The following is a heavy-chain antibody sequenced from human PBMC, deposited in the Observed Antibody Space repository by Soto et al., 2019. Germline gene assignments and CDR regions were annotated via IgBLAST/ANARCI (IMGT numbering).Heavy chain of an antibody. Sequence: QVQLVQSGAEVKKPGSSVKVSCKASGGTFSSYAISWVRQAPGQGLEWMGGIIPIFGTANYAQKFQGRVTXIAXEXKSTAYMELSSLRSEDTAVYYCAREGTAAGTRWFDPWGQGTLVTVSS. CDR3: AREGTAAGTRWFDP. D-gene: IGHD6-13*01. CDR2: IIPIFGTA. CDR1: GGTFSSYA. V-gene: IGHV1-69*12. J-gene: IGHJ5*02.